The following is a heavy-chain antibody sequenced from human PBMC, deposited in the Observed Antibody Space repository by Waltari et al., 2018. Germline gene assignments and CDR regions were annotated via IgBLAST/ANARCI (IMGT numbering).Heavy chain of an antibody. V-gene: IGHV4-34*01. CDR3: ARALPRITIFGVVIIGNWFDP. D-gene: IGHD3-3*01. CDR2: INHSGST. CDR1: GGSFSGYY. Sequence: QVQLQQWGAGLLKPSETLSLTCAVYGGSFSGYYWSWIRQPPGKGLAWIGEINHSGSTNYNPSRKSRVTISVDTSKNQFSLKLSSGTAADTAVYYCARALPRITIFGVVIIGNWFDPWGQGTLVTVSS. J-gene: IGHJ5*02.